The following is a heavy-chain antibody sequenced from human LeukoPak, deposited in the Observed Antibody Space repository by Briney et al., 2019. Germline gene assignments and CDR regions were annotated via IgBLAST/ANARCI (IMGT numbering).Heavy chain of an antibody. V-gene: IGHV3-30*02. CDR1: GFTFSSYG. CDR3: ARTSLSGSGSYYYFDY. CDR2: IRYDGSNK. Sequence: GGSLRLSCAASGFTFSSYGMHWVRQAPGKGLEWVAFIRYDGSNKYYADSVKGRFTISRDNSKNTLYLQMNSLRSEDTAVYYCARTSLSGSGSYYYFDYWGQGTLVTVSS. J-gene: IGHJ4*02. D-gene: IGHD3-10*01.